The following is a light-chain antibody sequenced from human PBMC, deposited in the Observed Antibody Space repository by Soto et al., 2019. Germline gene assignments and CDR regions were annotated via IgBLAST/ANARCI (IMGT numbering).Light chain of an antibody. Sequence: QSALTQPPSASGSPGQSVAISCTGTSSDVGGYNYVSWYQQHPGKAPKLMIYEVNKRPSGVPDRFSGSKSGNTASLTVSGLQAEDEADYYCSSYVTGNSLIFGGGTKLTVL. CDR1: SSDVGGYNY. V-gene: IGLV2-8*01. J-gene: IGLJ2*01. CDR2: EVN. CDR3: SSYVTGNSLI.